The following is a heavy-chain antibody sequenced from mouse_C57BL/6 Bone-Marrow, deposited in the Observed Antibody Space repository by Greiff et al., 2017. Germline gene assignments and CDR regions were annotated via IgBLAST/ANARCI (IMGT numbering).Heavy chain of an antibody. V-gene: IGHV5-2*01. CDR2: INSGGGST. CDR3: ASIDCGYAIDY. D-gene: IGHD2-13*01. J-gene: IGHJ4*01. CDR1: EYAFPSHD. Sequence: EVHLVESGGGLVQPGESLKLSCESTEYAFPSHDMSWVRKTPEKRLELVAAINSGGGSTYYPDTMKRRFIISRDNTKNTLYLQMSSLRSEDTALYYGASIDCGYAIDYWGQGTSVTVSS.